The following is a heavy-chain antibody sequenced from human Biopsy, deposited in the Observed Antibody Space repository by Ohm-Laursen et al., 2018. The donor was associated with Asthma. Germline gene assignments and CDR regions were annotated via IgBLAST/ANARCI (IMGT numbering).Heavy chain of an antibody. CDR3: ARTFHFWSPYHTEHYQL. V-gene: IGHV3-7*01. D-gene: IGHD3-3*01. J-gene: IGHJ1*01. CDR2: IKHDGSEK. CDR1: GFTFGDYW. Sequence: SLRLSCTASGFTFGDYWMGWVRQVPGKGLEWVANIKHDGSEKSHVDSLKGRFTISRDNAKNLLFLQMNSLRAEDTAVYYCARTFHFWSPYHTEHYQLWGQGTLVTVSS.